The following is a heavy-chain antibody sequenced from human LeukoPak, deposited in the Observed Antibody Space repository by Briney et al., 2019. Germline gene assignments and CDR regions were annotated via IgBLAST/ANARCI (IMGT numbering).Heavy chain of an antibody. D-gene: IGHD3-22*01. V-gene: IGHV3-23*01. J-gene: IGHJ4*02. CDR3: AKESRMTTMIVVVITH. CDR1: GFTFSSYA. Sequence: GGSLRLSCAASGFTFSSYAMSWVRQAPGKGLEWVSSISSSGGRTYYSDSVKGRFTISRDNSKNTLYLQMNSLRAEDTAIYYCAKESRMTTMIVVVITHWVQGTLVTVSS. CDR2: ISSSGGRT.